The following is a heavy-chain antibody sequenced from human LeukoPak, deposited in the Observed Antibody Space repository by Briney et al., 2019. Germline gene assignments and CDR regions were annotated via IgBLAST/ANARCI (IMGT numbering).Heavy chain of an antibody. CDR1: GGSITNYY. J-gene: IGHJ6*02. Sequence: SETLSLTCTVSGGSITNYYWSWIRQPAGKGLEWIGRIYTSGSTSYNPSLKSRVTMSIDTSKNQFSLRLSSLTAADTAVYYCARGCSSTSCWLRMDVWGQGTTVTVSS. D-gene: IGHD2-2*01. V-gene: IGHV4-4*07. CDR3: ARGCSSTSCWLRMDV. CDR2: IYTSGST.